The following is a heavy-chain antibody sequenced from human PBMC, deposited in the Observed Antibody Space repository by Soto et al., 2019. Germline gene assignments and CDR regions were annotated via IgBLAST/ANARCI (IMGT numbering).Heavy chain of an antibody. CDR1: GFSLSTSGVG. CDR3: AHRRGPRTFDY. V-gene: IGHV2-5*02. Sequence: QITLKESGPPLVKPTQTLTLTCTFSGFSLSTSGVGVGWVRQPPGKALEWLALIYWDDDKRYSPSLKSRLTITKDTSKDQVVLTMTNMDPVDTATYYCAHRRGPRTFDYWGQGTLVTVSS. J-gene: IGHJ4*02. D-gene: IGHD5-12*01. CDR2: IYWDDDK.